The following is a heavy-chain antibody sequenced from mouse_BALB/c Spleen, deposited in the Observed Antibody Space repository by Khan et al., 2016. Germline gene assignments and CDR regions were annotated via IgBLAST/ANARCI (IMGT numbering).Heavy chain of an antibody. V-gene: IGHV9-3*02. CDR1: GYTFTNYG. Sequence: QFQLVQSGPELTKPGETVKISCKASGYTFTNYGMNWVKQAPGKGLKWMGWINTNTGEPTYAEEFKGRFAFSLETSASTAYLQINNLKNEDTATYFCAEDYYGSNWFAYWGQGTLVTVSA. D-gene: IGHD1-1*01. CDR3: AEDYYGSNWFAY. J-gene: IGHJ3*01. CDR2: INTNTGEP.